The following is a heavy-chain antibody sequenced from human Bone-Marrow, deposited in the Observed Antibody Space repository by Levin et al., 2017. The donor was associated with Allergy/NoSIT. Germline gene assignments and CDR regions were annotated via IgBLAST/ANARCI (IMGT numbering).Heavy chain of an antibody. Sequence: SGPTLVKPTQTLTLTCSFSGFSLNPNGEGVAWIRQPPGKALEWLAVIYWDDDKRHTPSLKNRLTITKDTSKNQVVLRMANMDPVDTATYYCARRSILSRPGPFDNWGQGTLVIVSS. CDR3: ARRSILSRPGPFDN. V-gene: IGHV2-5*02. D-gene: IGHD2-8*01. J-gene: IGHJ4*02. CDR1: GFSLNPNGEG. CDR2: IYWDDDK.